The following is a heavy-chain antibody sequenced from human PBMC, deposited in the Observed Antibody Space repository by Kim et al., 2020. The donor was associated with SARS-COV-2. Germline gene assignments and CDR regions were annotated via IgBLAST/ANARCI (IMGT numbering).Heavy chain of an antibody. CDR3: ARHSYSQGSFVDY. D-gene: IGHD5-18*01. CDR1: GGSISSSSYY. V-gene: IGHV4-39*01. J-gene: IGHJ4*02. CDR2: IYYSGST. Sequence: SETLSLTCTVSGGSISSSSYYWGWIRQPPGKGLEWIGSIYYSGSTYYNPSLKSRVTISVDTSKNQFSLKLSSVTAADTAVYYCARHSYSQGSFVDYWGQGTLVTVSS.